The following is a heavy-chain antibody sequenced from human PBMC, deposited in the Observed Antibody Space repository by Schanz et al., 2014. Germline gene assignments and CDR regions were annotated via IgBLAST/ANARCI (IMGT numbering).Heavy chain of an antibody. V-gene: IGHV1-2*06. D-gene: IGHD6-19*01. Sequence: QVQLVQSGAELKNPGASVKVSCKASGYSFSAYYIHWMRQAPGQGLEWLGRFTHISQKFQGRVTMTRDTSSTTAYMELRSLRFDDTAVYYCAKGAGAGWYYAFDWWGQGTLVTVSS. CDR1: GYSFSAYY. J-gene: IGHJ4*02. CDR2: FT. CDR3: AKGAGAGWYYAFDW.